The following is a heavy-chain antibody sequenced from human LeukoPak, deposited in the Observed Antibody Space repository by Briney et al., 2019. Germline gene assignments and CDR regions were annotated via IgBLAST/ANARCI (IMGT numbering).Heavy chain of an antibody. CDR3: VREPVKRNYYGSGSYFDT. CDR2: INPKSGGT. J-gene: IGHJ4*02. Sequence: ASVTVSFTSSVYIFIANYIHWVRQAPGQRLEWMGWINPKSGGTNYAHKFQGRVTMTRDTSISTAYMKLTGARPDDTATYSCVREPVKRNYYGSGSYFDTWGQGTLVTVSA. D-gene: IGHD3-10*01. CDR1: VYIFIANY. V-gene: IGHV1-2*02.